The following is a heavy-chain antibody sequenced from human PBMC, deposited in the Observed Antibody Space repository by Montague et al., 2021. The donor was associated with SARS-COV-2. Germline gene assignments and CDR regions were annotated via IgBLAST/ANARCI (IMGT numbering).Heavy chain of an antibody. CDR2: FYSVGST. D-gene: IGHD1-14*01. CDR1: GASVGSSD. J-gene: IGHJ3*02. CDR3: ARETMTADAFDI. Sequence: SETLLLTCTVSGASVGSSDWGWIRQSPGKGLEWIGYFYSVGSTDYNPSLKSRATISRDTSKNQFSLKVRSVTAADTAVYYCARETMTADAFDIWGQGTMVTVSS. V-gene: IGHV4-59*02.